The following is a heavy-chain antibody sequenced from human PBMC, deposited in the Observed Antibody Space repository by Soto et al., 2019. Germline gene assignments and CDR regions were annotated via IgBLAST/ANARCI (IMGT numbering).Heavy chain of an antibody. D-gene: IGHD5-18*01. V-gene: IGHV1-69*13. Sequence: SVKVSCKASGGTFSSSAISWVRQAPGQGLEWMGGIIPIFGTANYAQRFQGRVTITADESTSTAYMEVSSLRSEDTAVYYCARGRGYSYGYGFYYGMDVWGQGTTVTVSS. CDR3: ARGRGYSYGYGFYYGMDV. CDR1: GGTFSSSA. CDR2: IIPIFGTA. J-gene: IGHJ6*02.